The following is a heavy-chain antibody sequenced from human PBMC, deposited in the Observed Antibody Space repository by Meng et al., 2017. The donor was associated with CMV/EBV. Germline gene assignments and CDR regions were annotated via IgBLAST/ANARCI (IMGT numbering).Heavy chain of an antibody. CDR2: ISYDGSNK. CDR3: ARAIHGAQVVPAKLTVYYYGMDV. D-gene: IGHD2-2*01. Sequence: GGSLRLSCAVSGFTFSSYAMHWVRQAPGKGLEWVAVISYDGSNKYYADSVKGRFTISRDNSKNTLYLQMNSLRAEDTAVYYCARAIHGAQVVPAKLTVYYYGMDVWGQGTTVTVSS. J-gene: IGHJ6*02. V-gene: IGHV3-30-3*01. CDR1: GFTFSSYA.